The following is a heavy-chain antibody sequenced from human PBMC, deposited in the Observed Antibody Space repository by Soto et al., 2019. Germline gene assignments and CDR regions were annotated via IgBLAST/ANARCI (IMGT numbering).Heavy chain of an antibody. Sequence: SETLSLTCSVSGASISNHYWSWMRQSPGKGLEWIGLMSNTGIPTYNPSLQGRVNISPDTSNNRLSLSSSSVTDADTAVYYCARECGFCGPRCYRNNWFDPWGQGIRGAVSS. CDR2: MSNTGIP. D-gene: IGHD2-2*02. V-gene: IGHV4-59*11. J-gene: IGHJ5*02. CDR1: GASISNHY. CDR3: ARECGFCGPRCYRNNWFDP.